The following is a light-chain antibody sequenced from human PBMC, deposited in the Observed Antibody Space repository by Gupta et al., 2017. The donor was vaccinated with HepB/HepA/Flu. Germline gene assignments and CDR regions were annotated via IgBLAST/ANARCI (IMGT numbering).Light chain of an antibody. CDR1: QSVSHY. V-gene: IGKV3-11*01. J-gene: IGKJ4*01. CDR3: QQRGYWPLT. CDR2: DSS. Sequence: EIVLTQSPATLSLSPGERATLSCRASQSVSHYLAWYQQRPGQAPRLLIYDSSKGATGVPARFSGSGSGTDFTLTISGLEPEDFAVYYCQQRGYWPLTFGGGTKVEIK.